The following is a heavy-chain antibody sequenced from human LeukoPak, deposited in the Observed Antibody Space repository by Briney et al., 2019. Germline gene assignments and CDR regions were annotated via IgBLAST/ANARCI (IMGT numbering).Heavy chain of an antibody. Sequence: SETLSLTCNVSGGSISSYYWSWIRQSPGKGLEWIGYIYNSGSTNYNPSLKSRVTISADTSKNQFSLKLSSVTAADTAVYYCAQYNSDSSGYYYWDNWGQGTLVTVSS. D-gene: IGHD3-22*01. V-gene: IGHV4-59*01. J-gene: IGHJ4*02. CDR3: AQYNSDSSGYYYWDN. CDR2: IYNSGST. CDR1: GGSISSYY.